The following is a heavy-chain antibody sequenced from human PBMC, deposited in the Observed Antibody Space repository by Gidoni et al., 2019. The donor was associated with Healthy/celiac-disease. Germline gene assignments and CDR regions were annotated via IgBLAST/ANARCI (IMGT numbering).Heavy chain of an antibody. CDR1: GFTFDDYA. CDR3: AKEKGAIFGVVTLFDY. V-gene: IGHV3-9*01. CDR2: ISWNSGSR. D-gene: IGHD3-3*01. J-gene: IGHJ4*02. Sequence: EVQLVESGGGLVQPGRSLRLSCAASGFTFDDYAMHWVRQAPGKGLEWVSGISWNSGSRGYADYVKGRVNISRDNAKNSLYLQMKSLRAEDTALYYCAKEKGAIFGVVTLFDYWGQGTLVTVSS.